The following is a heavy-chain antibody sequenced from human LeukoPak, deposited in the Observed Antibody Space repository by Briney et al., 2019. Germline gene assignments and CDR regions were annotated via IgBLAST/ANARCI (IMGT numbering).Heavy chain of an antibody. V-gene: IGHV1-2*02. CDR3: ARGGSGWYGISDY. J-gene: IGHJ4*02. Sequence: ASVRVSCKPSGYTFSGFYIHWVRQAPGQGLEWMGWISPNSGGTDYAQKLQGRVTMTTDTSTSTAYMEPRSLRSDDTAVYYCARGGSGWYGISDYWGQGTLVTVSS. CDR2: ISPNSGGT. CDR1: GYTFSGFY. D-gene: IGHD6-19*01.